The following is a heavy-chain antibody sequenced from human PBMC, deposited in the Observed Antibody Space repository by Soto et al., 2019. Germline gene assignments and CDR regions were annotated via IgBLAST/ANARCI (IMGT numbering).Heavy chain of an antibody. CDR1: GFTFSGYA. J-gene: IGHJ6*03. V-gene: IGHV3-23*01. D-gene: IGHD3-10*01. Sequence: GGSLRLSCAASGFTFSGYAMSWVRQAPGKGLEWVSGISGSDGNTYYTDSVKGRFTVSRDNPKNTLYLQMNSLRVEDTAVYYCAKSGAEHLYYIDVCGKGTTVTVSS. CDR2: ISGSDGNT. CDR3: AKSGAEHLYYIDV.